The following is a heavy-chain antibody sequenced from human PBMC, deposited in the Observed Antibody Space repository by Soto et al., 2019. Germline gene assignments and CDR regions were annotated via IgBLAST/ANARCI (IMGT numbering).Heavy chain of an antibody. D-gene: IGHD4-17*01. CDR2: ISSSSSTI. CDR3: ASEYDYGDLNYYYYGMDV. Sequence: EVQLVESGGGLVQPGGSLRLSCAASGFTFSSYSMNWVRQAPGKGLEWVSYISSSSSTIYYADSVKGRFTISRDNAKNSLYLHMTSLRDEDTAVYYCASEYDYGDLNYYYYGMDVWGQGTTVTVSS. J-gene: IGHJ6*02. CDR1: GFTFSSYS. V-gene: IGHV3-48*02.